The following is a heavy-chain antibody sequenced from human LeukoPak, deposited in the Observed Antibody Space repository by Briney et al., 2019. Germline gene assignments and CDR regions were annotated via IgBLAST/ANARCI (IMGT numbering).Heavy chain of an antibody. CDR3: ARVRIVGSTYDAFDI. CDR2: ISYDGTTK. V-gene: IGHV3-30*03. D-gene: IGHD1-26*01. J-gene: IGHJ3*02. Sequence: AGGSLRLSCAASGFTYSNYGMSWVRQAPGKGLEWVAVISYDGTTKYHADSVKGRFTISRDNSKNTLYLQMNTLRAEDTAVYYCARVRIVGSTYDAFDIWGQGTMVTVSS. CDR1: GFTYSNYG.